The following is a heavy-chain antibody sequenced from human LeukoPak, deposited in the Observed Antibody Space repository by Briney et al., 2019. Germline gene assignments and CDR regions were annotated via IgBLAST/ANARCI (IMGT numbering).Heavy chain of an antibody. CDR2: ISSNTGGT. J-gene: IGHJ4*02. V-gene: IGHV1-2*02. CDR1: GYTFTGSF. Sequence: ASVKASCKASGYTFTGSFMHWVRQAPGQGLEWIGWISSNTGGTRIAQKFQDRVTMTRDTSIRTVYIELRSLRFDDTAIYYCVRADPVDHWGQGTHIIVSS. CDR3: VRADPVDH.